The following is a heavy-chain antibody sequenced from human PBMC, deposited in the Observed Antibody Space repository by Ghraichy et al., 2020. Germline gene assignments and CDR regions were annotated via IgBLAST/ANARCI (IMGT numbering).Heavy chain of an antibody. Sequence: SCAASGFTFSSYWMSWVRQAPGKGLEWVANIKQDGSEKYYVDSVKGRFTISRDNAKNSLYLQMNSLRAEDTAVYYCALVVVTKGDAFDIWGQGTMVTVSS. CDR1: GFTFSSYW. CDR2: IKQDGSEK. J-gene: IGHJ3*02. D-gene: IGHD2-21*02. V-gene: IGHV3-7*01. CDR3: ALVVVTKGDAFDI.